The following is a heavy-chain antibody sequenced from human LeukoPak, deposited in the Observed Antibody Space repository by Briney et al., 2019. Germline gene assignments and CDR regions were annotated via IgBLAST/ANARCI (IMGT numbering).Heavy chain of an antibody. V-gene: IGHV4-31*03. D-gene: IGHD6-19*01. Sequence: SETLSLTCTVSGGSISSGGYWSWIRQHPGKGLEWIGYLYYTGGTHYSPSLKSRISISVDTSKSQFSLKLSSVTAADTAVYYCARTPSIAVAAHRHAFDIWGQGTMVTVSS. CDR3: ARTPSIAVAAHRHAFDI. CDR1: GGSISSGGY. J-gene: IGHJ3*02. CDR2: LYYTGGT.